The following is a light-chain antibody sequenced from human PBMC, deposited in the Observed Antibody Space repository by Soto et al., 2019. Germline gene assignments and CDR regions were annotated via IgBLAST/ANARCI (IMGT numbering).Light chain of an antibody. J-gene: IGLJ2*01. CDR1: SSDIGSYDY. CDR2: ELD. V-gene: IGLV2-14*01. CDR3: SSDTSSSALLV. Sequence: QSVLTQPASVSGSPGQSITISCTGTSSDIGSYDYVSWYQQHPGKAPKLMIYELDNRPSGVSTRFYASKSGTPASPTISGMQDEDEADDYCSSDTSSSALLVFGGGSKVTVL.